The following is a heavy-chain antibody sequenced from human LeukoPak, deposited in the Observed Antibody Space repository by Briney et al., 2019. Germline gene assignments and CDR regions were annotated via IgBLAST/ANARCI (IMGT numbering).Heavy chain of an antibody. CDR1: GFTFSSYW. V-gene: IGHV3-74*01. CDR3: AKDDVTVNFDY. Sequence: GGSLRLSCAASGFTFSSYWMHWVRQAPGKGLVWVSRINSDGSSTSYADSVKGRFTISRDNAKNTLYLQMNSLRAEDTAVYYCAKDDVTVNFDYWGQGTLVTVSS. CDR2: INSDGSST. J-gene: IGHJ4*02. D-gene: IGHD4-17*01.